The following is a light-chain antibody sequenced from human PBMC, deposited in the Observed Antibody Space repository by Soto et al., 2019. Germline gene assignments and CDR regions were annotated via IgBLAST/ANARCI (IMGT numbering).Light chain of an antibody. CDR3: QQYKAWPLT. Sequence: EIVMTQSPATLSVSQGERATLSCRASESINSNLAWYQQKPGQAPRLLTYRTSNRATGVPARFSGSGSGTEFTLTISSLQSEDFAVFCCQQYKAWPLTFGGGTNVELK. CDR1: ESINSN. V-gene: IGKV3-15*01. J-gene: IGKJ4*01. CDR2: RTS.